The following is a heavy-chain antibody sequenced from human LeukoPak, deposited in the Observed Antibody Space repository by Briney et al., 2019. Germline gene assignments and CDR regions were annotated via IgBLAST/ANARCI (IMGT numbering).Heavy chain of an antibody. CDR3: ARGEKMADY. Sequence: GGSLRLSCAASGFSFSDSYMSWIRHVPGKGLEWVSYISGSGVTPYYADSVKGRFIISRDNAKNSVYLQMHGLGAADTALYFCARGEKMADYWGQGTLVTVSS. V-gene: IGHV3-11*01. D-gene: IGHD5-24*01. CDR2: ISGSGVTP. CDR1: GFSFSDSY. J-gene: IGHJ4*02.